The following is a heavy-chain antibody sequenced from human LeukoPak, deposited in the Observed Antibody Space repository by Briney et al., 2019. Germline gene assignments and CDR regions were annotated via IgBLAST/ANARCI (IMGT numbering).Heavy chain of an antibody. Sequence: GGSLRLSCAASGFTFSTHWMSWFRQTPGKGLEGLGNIKVDGSEKYYLESLRGRLTISRDNAKSSLYLQMNNLRAEDSGLYYCARDYVWGTDEPDYWGQGTLVTVSS. J-gene: IGHJ4*02. D-gene: IGHD3-16*01. CDR3: ARDYVWGTDEPDY. CDR2: IKVDGSEK. V-gene: IGHV3-7*01. CDR1: GFTFSTHW.